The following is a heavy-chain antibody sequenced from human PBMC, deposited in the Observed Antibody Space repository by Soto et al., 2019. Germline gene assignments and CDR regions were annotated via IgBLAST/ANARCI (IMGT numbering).Heavy chain of an antibody. CDR2: IYKRTTT. V-gene: IGHV4-30-4*01. CDR3: ARGRYCLTGRCFPNWFDS. J-gene: IGHJ5*01. D-gene: IGHD2-15*01. CDR1: GDSISTVDYF. Sequence: SETLSLTCSVSGDSISTVDYFWAWIRQPPGQALEYIGYIYKRTTTYYNPSFESRVAISLDTSKSQFSLNVTSVTAADTAVYFCARGRYCLTGRCFPNWFDSWGQGTLVTVPS.